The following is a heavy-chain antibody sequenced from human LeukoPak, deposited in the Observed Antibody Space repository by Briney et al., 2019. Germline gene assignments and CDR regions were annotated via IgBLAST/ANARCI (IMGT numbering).Heavy chain of an antibody. Sequence: GGSLRLSCAASGFTFSSYGMHWVRQAPGKGLEWVAVIWYGGSNKYYADSVKGRFTISRDNSKNTLYLQMNSLRAEDTAVYYCARDSAARHFDYWGQGTLVTVSS. CDR1: GFTFSSYG. V-gene: IGHV3-33*01. J-gene: IGHJ4*02. CDR3: ARDSAARHFDY. CDR2: IWYGGSNK. D-gene: IGHD6-6*01.